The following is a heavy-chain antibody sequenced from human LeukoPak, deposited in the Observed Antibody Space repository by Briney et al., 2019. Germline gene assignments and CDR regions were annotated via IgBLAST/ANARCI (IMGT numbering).Heavy chain of an antibody. Sequence: ASVRVSRKAFGYTFTDYYIQWVRQAPGQGLEWMGWIHPNRGDANYGQKFQGRVTMTRDTSIATAYLELSSLTSDDTAVYYCARETSEAFETWGQGTLVTVSS. D-gene: IGHD2-2*01. V-gene: IGHV1-2*02. CDR1: GYTFTDYY. CDR3: ARETSEAFET. CDR2: IHPNRGDA. J-gene: IGHJ5*02.